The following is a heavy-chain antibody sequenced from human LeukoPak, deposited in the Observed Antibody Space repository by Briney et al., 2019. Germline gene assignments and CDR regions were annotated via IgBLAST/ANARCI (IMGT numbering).Heavy chain of an antibody. CDR1: GGTFSSYA. CDR3: ARGTYYDIFLQH. CDR2: IIPIFGTA. D-gene: IGHD3-9*01. J-gene: IGHJ1*01. V-gene: IGHV1-69*13. Sequence: ASVKVSCKASGGTFSSYAISWVRQAPGQGLEWMGGIIPIFGTANYAQKFQGRVTITADESTSTAYMELSSLRSEDTAVYYCARGTYYDIFLQHWGQGTLVTVSS.